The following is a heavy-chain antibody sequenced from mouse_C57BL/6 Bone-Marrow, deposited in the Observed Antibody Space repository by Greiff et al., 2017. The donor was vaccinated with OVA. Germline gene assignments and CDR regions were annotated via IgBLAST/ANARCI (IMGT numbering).Heavy chain of an antibody. CDR2: SSPGSGNT. D-gene: IGHD2-1*01. Sequence: VQLQQSGPELVKPGASVTISCKASGYSFTSYYIHWVKQRPGQGLEWIGWSSPGSGNTKYNEKFKGKATLPADTASSTAYRQLSSLTSEDSAVYYCALLWSCYWGQGTTLTVSS. V-gene: IGHV1-66*01. CDR3: ALLWSCY. CDR1: GYSFTSYY. J-gene: IGHJ2*01.